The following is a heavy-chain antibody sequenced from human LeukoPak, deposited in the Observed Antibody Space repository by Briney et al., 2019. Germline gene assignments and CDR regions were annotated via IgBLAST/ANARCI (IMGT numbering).Heavy chain of an antibody. CDR1: GFTFSSYA. CDR3: AKVEYSSSYYFDY. D-gene: IGHD6-6*01. V-gene: IGHV3-23*01. Sequence: GGSLRLSCAASGFTFSSYAMSWVRQAPGKGLEWVSAISGSGGSTYYADSVKGRFTISRDNSKNTLYLQMNSLRAEDTAIYYCAKVEYSSSYYFDYWGQGTLVTVSS. CDR2: ISGSGGST. J-gene: IGHJ4*02.